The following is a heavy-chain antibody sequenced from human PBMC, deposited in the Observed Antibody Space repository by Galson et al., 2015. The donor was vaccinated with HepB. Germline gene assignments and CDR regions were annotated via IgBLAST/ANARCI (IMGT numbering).Heavy chain of an antibody. CDR2: IYSGGTT. J-gene: IGHJ5*02. CDR1: GFTFRNYA. V-gene: IGHV3-53*01. Sequence: SLRLSCAASGFTFRNYAIHWVRQAPGKGLEWVSLIYSGGTTHYAGSVKGRFTISRDSSMNTLYLQMNSLRAEDTAVYYCGRDVGPWGQGTLVTVSS. CDR3: GRDVGP.